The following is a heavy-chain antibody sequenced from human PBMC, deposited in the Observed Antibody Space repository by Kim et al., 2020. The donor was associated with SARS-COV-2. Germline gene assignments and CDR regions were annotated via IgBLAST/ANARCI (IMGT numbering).Heavy chain of an antibody. J-gene: IGHJ4*02. D-gene: IGHD2-15*01. V-gene: IGHV3-30*18. CDR2: ISYDGSNK. Sequence: GGSLRLSCAASGFTFSSYGMHWVRQAPGKGLEWVAVISYDGSNKYYADSVKGRFTISRDNSKNTLYLQMNSLRAEDTAVYYCAKELGYCSGGSCYPHYWGQGTLVTVSS. CDR1: GFTFSSYG. CDR3: AKELGYCSGGSCYPHY.